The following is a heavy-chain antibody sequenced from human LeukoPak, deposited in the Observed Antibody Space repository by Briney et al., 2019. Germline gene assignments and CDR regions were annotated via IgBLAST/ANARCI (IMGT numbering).Heavy chain of an antibody. D-gene: IGHD3-22*01. CDR3: TRRSKDDSSGYFYV. Sequence: PGGSLRLSCAASGFTFSSYAMSCVRQAPGKGLEWVSAISGSGGSTYYADSVKGRFTISRDNSKNTLYLQMNSLRAEDTAVYYCTRRSKDDSSGYFYVWGQGTLVTVSS. CDR1: GFTFSSYA. V-gene: IGHV3-23*01. CDR2: ISGSGGST. J-gene: IGHJ4*02.